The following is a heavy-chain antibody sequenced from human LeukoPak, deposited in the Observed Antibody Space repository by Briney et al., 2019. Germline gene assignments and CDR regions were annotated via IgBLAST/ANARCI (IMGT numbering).Heavy chain of an antibody. V-gene: IGHV3-48*03. D-gene: IGHD1-7*01. CDR2: ISSSGSSI. CDR1: GFTFSSYE. CDR3: ARPSSLELPYYFDY. J-gene: IGHJ4*02. Sequence: PGGSLRLSXAASGFTFSSYEMNWVRQSPGKGLEWVSYISSSGSSIYYADSVKGRFTISRDNAKNSLYLQMNSLRAEDTAVYYCARPSSLELPYYFDYWGQGTLVTVSS.